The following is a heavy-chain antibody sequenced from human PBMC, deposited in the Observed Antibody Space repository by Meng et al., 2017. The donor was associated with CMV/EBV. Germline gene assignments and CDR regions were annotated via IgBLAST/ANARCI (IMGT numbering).Heavy chain of an antibody. CDR3: ASDQGY. J-gene: IGHJ4*02. V-gene: IGHV3-30-3*01. Sequence: GGSLRLSCAASGFTFSSYAMHWVRQAPGKGLEWVAVISYDGSNKYYADSVKGRFTISRDNSKNTLYLQMNSLRAEDTAVYYCASDQGYWGQGTLVTVSP. CDR2: ISYDGSNK. CDR1: GFTFSSYA.